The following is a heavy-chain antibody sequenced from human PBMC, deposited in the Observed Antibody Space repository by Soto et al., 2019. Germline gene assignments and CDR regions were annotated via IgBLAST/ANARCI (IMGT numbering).Heavy chain of an antibody. CDR3: ARAQGSGFLVS. V-gene: IGHV4-30-4*01. CDR2: IYYSGST. J-gene: IGHJ4*02. Sequence: QVQLQESGPGLVKPSQTLSLTCTVSGGSISSGDYYWSWIRQPPGKGLEWIGYIYYSGSTYYNPSLKRRVTISVDTSRTQFSLKLSSVTAADTAGYYCARAQGSGFLVSWGQGTLVTVSS. D-gene: IGHD3-10*01. CDR1: GGSISSGDYY.